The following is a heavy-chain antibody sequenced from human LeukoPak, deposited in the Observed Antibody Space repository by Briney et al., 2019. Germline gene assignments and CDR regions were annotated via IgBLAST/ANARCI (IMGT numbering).Heavy chain of an antibody. J-gene: IGHJ6*02. CDR3: ARGGCSSTSCRPVYGMDV. V-gene: IGHV4-34*01. D-gene: IGHD2-2*01. Sequence: PSETLSLTCAVYGGSFSGYYWSWIRQPPGKGLEWIGEINHSGSTNYNPSLKSRVTISVDTSKNQFSLKLSSVTAADTAVYYCARGGCSSTSCRPVYGMDVWGQGTTVTVSS. CDR2: INHSGST. CDR1: GGSFSGYY.